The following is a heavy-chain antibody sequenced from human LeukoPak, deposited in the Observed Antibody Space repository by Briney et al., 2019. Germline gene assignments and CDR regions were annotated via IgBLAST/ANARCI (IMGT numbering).Heavy chain of an antibody. V-gene: IGHV4-31*03. Sequence: SETLSLTCTVSGGSIGGGGYYWSWIRQHPGKGLECIGYIYDSGSTYYNPSLKSRITISVDTSKNQLFLKLSSVTAADTAVYYCARGSRGYSYGWGQGTLVTVSS. D-gene: IGHD5-18*01. CDR3: ARGSRGYSYG. CDR1: GGSIGGGGYY. J-gene: IGHJ4*02. CDR2: IYDSGST.